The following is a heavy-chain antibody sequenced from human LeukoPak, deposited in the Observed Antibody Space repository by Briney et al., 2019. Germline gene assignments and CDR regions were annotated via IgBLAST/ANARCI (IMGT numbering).Heavy chain of an antibody. J-gene: IGHJ3*02. V-gene: IGHV4-59*01. CDR1: GDSISSYY. CDR2: IHYNGNT. D-gene: IGHD3-22*01. CDR3: ARHDSSDAFDI. Sequence: SETLSLTCSVSGDSISSYYWTWIRQTPGKGLEWIAYIHYNGNTKSNPSLKSRVTISVDTSKNQFSLKLSSVTAADTAVYYCARHDSSDAFDIWGQGTMVTVSS.